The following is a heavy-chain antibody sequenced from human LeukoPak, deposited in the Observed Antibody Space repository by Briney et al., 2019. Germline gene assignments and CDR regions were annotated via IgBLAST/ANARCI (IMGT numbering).Heavy chain of an antibody. CDR2: ISIHGNKT. CDR1: GFTFSSYT. D-gene: IGHD3-3*01. V-gene: IGHV3-48*01. Sequence: GGSLRLSCAASGFTFSSYTMNWVRQAPGKGLEWVSYISIHGNKTYYSDSVKGRFTISRDNAKNSLSLQMNSLRAEDTAVYYCARVYDLWSVADAFDIWG. J-gene: IGHJ3*02. CDR3: ARVYDLWSVADAFDI.